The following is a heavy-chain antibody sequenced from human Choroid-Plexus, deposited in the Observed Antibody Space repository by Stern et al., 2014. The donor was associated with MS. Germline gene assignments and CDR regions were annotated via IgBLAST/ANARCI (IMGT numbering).Heavy chain of an antibody. CDR2: VSYGGSNK. Sequence: VQLVESGGGVVQPGRPLRLSCVASGFTFGSCAMHWVRQAPGKGLEWVAGVSYGGSNKYYADSVKGRVTRSRENSQNTLYMQMSSLRPEDTAVYYCAKERQYLTYFFDHWGQGSLVTVSS. V-gene: IGHV3-30*18. CDR1: GFTFGSCA. J-gene: IGHJ5*02. CDR3: AKERQYLTYFFDH. D-gene: IGHD2/OR15-2a*01.